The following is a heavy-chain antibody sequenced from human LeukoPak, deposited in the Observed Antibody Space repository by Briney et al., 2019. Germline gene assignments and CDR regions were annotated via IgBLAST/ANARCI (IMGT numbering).Heavy chain of an antibody. J-gene: IGHJ6*03. CDR1: GGSISSGSYY. CDR2: IYTSGST. D-gene: IGHD3-10*01. V-gene: IGHV4-61*02. CDR3: ARLYPTITMVRGVIITGYYYYYYMDV. Sequence: SSETLSLTCTVSGGSISSGSYYWSWIRQPAGKGLEWIGRIYTSGSTNYNPSLKSRVTISVDTSKNQFSLKLSSVTAADTAVYYCARLYPTITMVRGVIITGYYYYYYMDVWGKGTTVTISS.